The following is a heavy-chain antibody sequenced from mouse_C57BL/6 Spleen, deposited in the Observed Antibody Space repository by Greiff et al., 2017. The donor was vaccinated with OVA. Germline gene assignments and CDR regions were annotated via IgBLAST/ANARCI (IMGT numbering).Heavy chain of an antibody. CDR1: GYTFTSYG. V-gene: IGHV1-81*01. D-gene: IGHD2-4*01. Sequence: VKLVESGAELARPGASVKLSCKASGYTFTSYGISWVKQRTGQGLEWIGEIYPRSGNTYYNEKFKGKATLTADKSSSTAYMELRSLTSEDSAVYFCARRRHDYGFDYWGQGTTLTVSS. CDR2: IYPRSGNT. J-gene: IGHJ2*01. CDR3: ARRRHDYGFDY.